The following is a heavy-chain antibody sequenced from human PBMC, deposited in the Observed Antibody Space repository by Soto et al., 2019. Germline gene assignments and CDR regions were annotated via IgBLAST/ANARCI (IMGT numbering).Heavy chain of an antibody. Sequence: ASVKVSCKASGYTFTIYYMHWVRQAPGQGLEWMGIINPSGGSTSYAQKFQGRVTMTRDTSTSTVYMELSSLRSEDTAVYYCAREDIVVVVAARLNAFDIWGQGTMVTVSS. CDR3: AREDIVVVVAARLNAFDI. D-gene: IGHD2-15*01. J-gene: IGHJ3*02. CDR1: GYTFTIYY. V-gene: IGHV1-46*03. CDR2: INPSGGST.